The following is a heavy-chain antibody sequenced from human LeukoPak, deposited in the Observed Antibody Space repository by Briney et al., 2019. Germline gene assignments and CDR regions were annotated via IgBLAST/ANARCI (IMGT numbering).Heavy chain of an antibody. CDR2: ISSSSSCT. CDR3: AREVAFGM. V-gene: IGHV3-21*06. CDR1: GFTFSSYP. Sequence: GGSLRLSCAASGFTFSSYPMNWVRQAPGKGLEWVSSISSSSSCTFYADSVKGRFTISRDNAKNSLYLQMNSLRAEDTAVYYCAREVAFGMWGQGTMVTVSS. J-gene: IGHJ3*02.